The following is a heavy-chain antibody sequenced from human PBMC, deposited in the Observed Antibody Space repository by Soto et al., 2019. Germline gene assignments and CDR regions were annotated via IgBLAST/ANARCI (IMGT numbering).Heavy chain of an antibody. D-gene: IGHD3-22*01. CDR2: ISYGGGTT. CDR1: EFTFSNYA. CDR3: AKNPGYYYDSTGYHFDY. Sequence: GGSLRLSCAASEFTFSNYAMSWVRQAPGKGLEWVSAISYGGGTTYYADSVKGRFTISRDNSKNTLYLQMNSLRAEDTDVYYCAKNPGYYYDSTGYHFDYWGQGTLVTVSS. J-gene: IGHJ4*02. V-gene: IGHV3-23*01.